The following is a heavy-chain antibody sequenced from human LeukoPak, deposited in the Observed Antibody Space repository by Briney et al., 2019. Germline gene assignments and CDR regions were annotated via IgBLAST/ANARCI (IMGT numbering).Heavy chain of an antibody. J-gene: IGHJ6*03. CDR2: ISSSSSYI. D-gene: IGHD5-18*01. V-gene: IGHV3-21*01. CDR3: ARAIQLWLFTDFYYYYYMDV. CDR1: GGSFSGYY. Sequence: ETLSLTCAVYGGSFSGYYWSWLRRPPGKGLEWFSSISSSSSYIYYADSVKGRFTISRDNAKNSLYLQMNSLRAEDTAVYYCARAIQLWLFTDFYYYYYMDVWGKGTTVTVSS.